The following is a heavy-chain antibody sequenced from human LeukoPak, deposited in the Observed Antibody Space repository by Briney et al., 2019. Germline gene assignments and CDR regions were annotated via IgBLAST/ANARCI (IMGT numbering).Heavy chain of an antibody. CDR3: ARGYCSGGSCYSGYFQH. CDR2: IIPIFGTA. V-gene: IGHV1-69*05. Sequence: ASVKVSCKASGGTFSSYAISWVRQAPGQGLEWMGRIIPIFGTANYAQKFQGRVTITTDESTSTAYMELSSLRSEGTAVYYCARGYCSGGSCYSGYFQHWGQGTLVTVSS. D-gene: IGHD2-15*01. J-gene: IGHJ1*01. CDR1: GGTFSSYA.